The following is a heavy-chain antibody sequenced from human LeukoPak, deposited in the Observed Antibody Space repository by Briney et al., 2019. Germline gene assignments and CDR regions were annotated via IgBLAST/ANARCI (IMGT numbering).Heavy chain of an antibody. V-gene: IGHV1-69*06. CDR1: GGTFSSYA. J-gene: IGHJ3*02. CDR3: ASDLDDAFDI. CDR2: VIPIFGTA. Sequence: SVTVSCKASGGTFSSYAISWVRQAPGQGLEWMGGVIPIFGTANYAQKFQGRVTITADKSTSTAYMELSSLRSEDTAVYYCASDLDDAFDIWGQGTMVTVSS. D-gene: IGHD3-3*01.